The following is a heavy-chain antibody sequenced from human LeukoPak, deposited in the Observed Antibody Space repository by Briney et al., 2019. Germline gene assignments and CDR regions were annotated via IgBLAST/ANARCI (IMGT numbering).Heavy chain of an antibody. CDR1: GGTFSSYV. Sequence: SVKVSCKASGGTFSSYVISWVRQAPGQGLEWMGGIIPIIGTANYAQKFQGRVTITTDESTRTAYMERSSLRSEDTAVYYCASRQIVATRRDYYYYMDVWGKGTTVTVSS. D-gene: IGHD5-12*01. J-gene: IGHJ6*03. V-gene: IGHV1-69*05. CDR3: ASRQIVATRRDYYYYMDV. CDR2: IIPIIGTA.